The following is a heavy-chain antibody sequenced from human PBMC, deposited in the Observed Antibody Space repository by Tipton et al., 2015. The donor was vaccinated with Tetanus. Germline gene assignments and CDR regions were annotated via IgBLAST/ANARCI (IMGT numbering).Heavy chain of an antibody. D-gene: IGHD2-21*02. CDR2: TYDSGST. CDR1: GGSLRSGDYS. CDR3: SRTAVNWFDP. J-gene: IGHJ5*02. V-gene: IGHV4-30-2*01. Sequence: TLSLTCSVSGGSLRSGDYSWSWIRQPPGKGLEWIGYTYDSGSTYYNPSLKSRVTISEDRSKNQISLRLRSVTAADTAFYYCSRTAVNWFDPWGPGILVTVSS.